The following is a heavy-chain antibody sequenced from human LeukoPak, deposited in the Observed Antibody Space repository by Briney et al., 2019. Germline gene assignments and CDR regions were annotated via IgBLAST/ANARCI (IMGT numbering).Heavy chain of an antibody. V-gene: IGHV3-53*01. CDR3: ARRAGDYSHPYDY. D-gene: IGHD3-22*01. J-gene: IGHJ4*02. Sequence: GGSLRLSCAASGLTVSSNCMSWVRQAPGKGLEWVSFIYSGGDTYYADSVKGRFTISRDNSKNTVHLQMNSLRAEDTAMYYCARRAGDYSHPYDYWGQGTLVTVSS. CDR1: GLTVSSNC. CDR2: IYSGGDT.